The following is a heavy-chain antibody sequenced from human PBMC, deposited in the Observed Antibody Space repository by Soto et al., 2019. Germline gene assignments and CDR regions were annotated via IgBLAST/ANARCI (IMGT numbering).Heavy chain of an antibody. V-gene: IGHV3-23*01. CDR2: ISGSGGST. Sequence: EVQLLESGGGLVQPGGSLRLSCAASGFTFSSYAMSWVRQAPGKGLEWVSAISGSGGSTYYADSVKGRFTISIDNSKNTLYLQMNSLRAEDTAVYYCAKDWYYDFWSGYLDYWGQGTLVTVSS. D-gene: IGHD3-3*01. CDR1: GFTFSSYA. J-gene: IGHJ4*02. CDR3: AKDWYYDFWSGYLDY.